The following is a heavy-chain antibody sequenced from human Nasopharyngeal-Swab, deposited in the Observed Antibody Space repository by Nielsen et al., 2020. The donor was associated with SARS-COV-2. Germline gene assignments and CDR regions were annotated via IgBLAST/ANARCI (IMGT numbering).Heavy chain of an antibody. CDR3: ARGGLWFGEPGLVRA. CDR2: IYSGGST. D-gene: IGHD3-10*01. Sequence: GGSLRLSCAASGFTVSSNYMSWVRQAPGKGLEWVSVIYSGGSTYYADSVKGRFTISRDNSKNTLYLQMNSLRAEDTAVYYCARGGLWFGEPGLVRAWGQGTLVTVSS. CDR1: GFTVSSNY. J-gene: IGHJ5*02. V-gene: IGHV3-53*01.